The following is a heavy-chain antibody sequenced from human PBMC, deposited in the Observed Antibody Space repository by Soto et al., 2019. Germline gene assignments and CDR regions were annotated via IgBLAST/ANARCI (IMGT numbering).Heavy chain of an antibody. J-gene: IGHJ6*02. V-gene: IGHV3-48*02. CDR2: ISSTSSTK. Sequence: GGSLRLSCDASGFTFSSHGMTWVRQAPGKGLEWVAFISSTSSTKNYADSVKGRFTISRDNTKNSLYLQMSSLRDEDTAVYYCAGRITMVRGPYYYYGMDVWGQGTTVTVSS. D-gene: IGHD3-10*01. CDR1: GFTFSSHG. CDR3: AGRITMVRGPYYYYGMDV.